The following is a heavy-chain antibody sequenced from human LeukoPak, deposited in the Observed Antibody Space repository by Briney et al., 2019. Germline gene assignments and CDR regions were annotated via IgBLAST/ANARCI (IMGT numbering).Heavy chain of an antibody. CDR3: AKEIYGDSTGGRFQH. J-gene: IGHJ1*01. CDR2: TYSNGRT. V-gene: IGHV3-53*01. CDR1: GFTVSSNY. Sequence: GGSLRLSCAASGFTVSSNYMSWVRQAPGKGLEWVSVTYSNGRTYYADSVKGRFTISRDISKNTLYLQMNSLRAEDTAVYYCAKEIYGDSTGGRFQHWGQGTLVTVSS. D-gene: IGHD4-17*01.